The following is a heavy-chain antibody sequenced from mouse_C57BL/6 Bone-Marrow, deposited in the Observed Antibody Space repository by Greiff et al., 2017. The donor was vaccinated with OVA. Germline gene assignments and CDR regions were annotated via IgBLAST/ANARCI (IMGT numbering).Heavy chain of an antibody. J-gene: IGHJ2*01. CDR3: ARIYYDYLDY. CDR1: GYTFTNYW. D-gene: IGHD2-4*01. V-gene: IGHV1-63*01. Sequence: QVQLKEPGAELVRPGTSVKMSCKASGYTFTNYWIGWAKQRPGHGLEWIGDIYPGGGYTNYNEKFKGKATLTADKSSSTAYMQFSSLTSEDSAIYYCARIYYDYLDYWGQGTTLTVSS. CDR2: IYPGGGYT.